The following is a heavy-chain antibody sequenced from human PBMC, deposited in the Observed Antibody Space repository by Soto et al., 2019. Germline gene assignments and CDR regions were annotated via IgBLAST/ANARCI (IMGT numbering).Heavy chain of an antibody. J-gene: IGHJ6*02. Sequence: VESLTISCQVSGYSFTSYGIVWVLQMPGKGLEWMGIIYAGDSYTRYSPSFQGQVTISADKSISTAYLQWSSLKASDTAMYYCARRGYVDYYGMDVWGQGTPVTVSS. CDR3: ARRGYVDYYGMDV. CDR2: IYAGDSYT. D-gene: IGHD3-16*01. V-gene: IGHV5-51*01. CDR1: GYSFTSYG.